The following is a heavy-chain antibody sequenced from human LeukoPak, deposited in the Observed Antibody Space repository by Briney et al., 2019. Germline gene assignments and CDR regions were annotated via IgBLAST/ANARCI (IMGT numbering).Heavy chain of an antibody. V-gene: IGHV3-30-3*01. CDR3: ARADYGDYRAHFQD. D-gene: IGHD4-17*01. CDR2: ISYDGSNK. CDR1: GFTFSSYA. Sequence: GGSLRLSCAASGFTFSSYAMHWVRQAPGKGLEWVAVISYDGSNKYYADSVKGRFTISRDNSKNTLYLQMNSLRAEDTAVYYCARADYGDYRAHFQDLGQGTLVTGSS. J-gene: IGHJ1*01.